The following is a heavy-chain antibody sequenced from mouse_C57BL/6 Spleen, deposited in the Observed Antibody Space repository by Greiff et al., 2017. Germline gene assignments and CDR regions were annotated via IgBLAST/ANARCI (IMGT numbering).Heavy chain of an antibody. J-gene: IGHJ2*01. CDR2: INPSSGYT. D-gene: IGHD2-4*01. Sequence: VQLQQSGAELAKPGASVKLSCKASGYTFTSYWMHWVKQRPGQGLEWIGYINPSSGYTKYNQKFKDKATLTADKSYSTAYMQLSSLTYEDSEVYYCARWRSHDYYNDYWGQGTTLTVSS. CDR3: ARWRSHDYYNDY. CDR1: GYTFTSYW. V-gene: IGHV1-7*01.